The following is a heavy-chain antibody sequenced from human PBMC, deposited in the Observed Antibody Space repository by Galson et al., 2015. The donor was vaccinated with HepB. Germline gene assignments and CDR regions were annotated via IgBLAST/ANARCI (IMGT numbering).Heavy chain of an antibody. J-gene: IGHJ4*02. CDR2: IKQDGSEK. D-gene: IGHD6-19*01. Sequence: TFSSYWMSWVRQAPGKGLEWVANIKQDGSEKYYVDSVKGRFTISRDNAKNSLYLQMNSLRAEDTAVYYCARRKQWTPGIFDYWGQGTLVTVSS. CDR3: ARRKQWTPGIFDY. V-gene: IGHV3-7*03. CDR1: TFSSYW.